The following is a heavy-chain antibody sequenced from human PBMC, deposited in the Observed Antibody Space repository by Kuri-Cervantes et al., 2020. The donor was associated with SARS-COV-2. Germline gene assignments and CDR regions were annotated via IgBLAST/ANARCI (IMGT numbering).Heavy chain of an antibody. V-gene: IGHV1-2*02. Sequence: ASVKVSCKASGYTFTGYYMHWVRQAPGQGLERMGWINPNSGGTNYAQKFQGRVTMTRDTSISTAYMELSRLRSDDTAVYYCAREARAPSSRDWFDPWGQGTLVTVSS. J-gene: IGHJ5*02. CDR2: INPNSGGT. D-gene: IGHD2-15*01. CDR3: AREARAPSSRDWFDP. CDR1: GYTFTGYY.